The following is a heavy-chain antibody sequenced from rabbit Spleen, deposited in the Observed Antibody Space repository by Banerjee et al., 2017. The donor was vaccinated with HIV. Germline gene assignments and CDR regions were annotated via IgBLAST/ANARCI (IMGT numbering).Heavy chain of an antibody. V-gene: IGHV1S40*01. J-gene: IGHJ3*01. CDR2: ILTDSNTKT. Sequence: QSLEESGGGLVQPEGSLTLTCTASGFSFSSGYWMCWVRQAPGKGLEWIACILTDSNTKTYATWVNGRFTLSRENNQNTVSLQMNSLTAADTATYFCARGSNSAMYASNLWGQGTLVTVS. D-gene: IGHD5-1*01. CDR1: GFSFSSGYW. CDR3: ARGSNSAMYASNL.